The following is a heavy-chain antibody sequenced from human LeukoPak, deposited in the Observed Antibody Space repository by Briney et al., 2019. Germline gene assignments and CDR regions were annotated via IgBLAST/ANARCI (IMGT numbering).Heavy chain of an antibody. CDR2: ISGSGGST. CDR3: AKDSLVGATPFIFDY. CDR1: GFTFSSYA. D-gene: IGHD1-26*01. J-gene: IGHJ4*02. Sequence: GGSLRLSCAASGFTFSSYAMSWVRQAPGKGLEWVSAISGSGGSTYYADSVKGRFTISRDNSKNTLYLQMNSLRAEDTAVYYCAKDSLVGATPFIFDYWGREPWSPSPQ. V-gene: IGHV3-23*01.